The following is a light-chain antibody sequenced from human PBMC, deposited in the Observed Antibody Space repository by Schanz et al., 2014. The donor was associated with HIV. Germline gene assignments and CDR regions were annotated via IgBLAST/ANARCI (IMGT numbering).Light chain of an antibody. V-gene: IGLV2-11*01. J-gene: IGLJ1*01. Sequence: QSALTQPRSVSGSPGQSVTISCTGTSSDVGDYNYVSWYQQHPGKAPKLMIYEVSKRPSGVPDRFSGSKSGNTASLTISGLQAEDEADYYCCSYTTTSTYVFGAGTKLTVL. CDR3: CSYTTTSTYV. CDR2: EVS. CDR1: SSDVGDYNY.